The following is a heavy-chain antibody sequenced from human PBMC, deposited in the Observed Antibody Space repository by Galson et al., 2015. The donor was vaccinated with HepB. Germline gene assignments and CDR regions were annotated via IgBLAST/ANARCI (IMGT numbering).Heavy chain of an antibody. J-gene: IGHJ6*02. Sequence: SLRLSCAASDFSFSKYAMTWVRQAPGKGLEWVAAVSGDGGHTYYADFAKGRFSISRNNFENTVFLEMSGLGVEDTAVYYCVKEAYCSSPSCYTYYYYGMDIWGQGTTVPVSS. CDR3: VKEAYCSSPSCYTYYYYGMDI. CDR2: VSGDGGHT. CDR1: DFSFSKYA. D-gene: IGHD2-2*02. V-gene: IGHV3-23*01.